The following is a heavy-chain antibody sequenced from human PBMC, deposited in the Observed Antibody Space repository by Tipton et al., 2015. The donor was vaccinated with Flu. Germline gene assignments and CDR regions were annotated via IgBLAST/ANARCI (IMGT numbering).Heavy chain of an antibody. CDR2: INHSGST. J-gene: IGHJ6*02. D-gene: IGHD3-10*01. Sequence: LRFSCAVYGGSFSGYYWSWIRQPPGKGLEWIGEINHSGSTNYNPSLKSRVTISVDTSKNQFSLKLSSVTAADTAVYYCARGRGRGYYGSGSYVHYGMDVWGQGTTVTVSS. CDR3: ARGRGRGYYGSGSYVHYGMDV. CDR1: GGSFSGYY. V-gene: IGHV4-34*01.